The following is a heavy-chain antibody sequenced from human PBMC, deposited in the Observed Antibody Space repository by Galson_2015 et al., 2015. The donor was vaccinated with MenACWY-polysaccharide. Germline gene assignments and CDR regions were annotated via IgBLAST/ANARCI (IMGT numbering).Heavy chain of an antibody. Sequence: SGAEVKKPGESLKISCKGSGYSYTSYWIGWVRQMPGKGMEWMGMIYPSDSDTRYSPSFQGQVTISADKSISTAYLQWSSLRASDTAIYYCVRHLYADFWGRGTLVTVSS. CDR1: GYSYTSYW. CDR2: IYPSDSDT. V-gene: IGHV5-51*01. J-gene: IGHJ4*02. D-gene: IGHD2-2*02. CDR3: VRHLYADF.